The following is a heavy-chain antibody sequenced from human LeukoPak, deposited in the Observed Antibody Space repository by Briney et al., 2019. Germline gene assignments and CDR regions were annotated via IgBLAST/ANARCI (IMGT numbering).Heavy chain of an antibody. J-gene: IGHJ3*02. V-gene: IGHV4-34*01. CDR1: GGSFSAYY. Sequence: SETLSLTCAVYGGSFSAYYWSWIRQSPGKGLQWIAEVNHRGDTNYNPSLKSRATISQDTSKNQFSLDLTSVTAANTAVYYCALRNFGNGFHIWGQGTLVTVSS. D-gene: IGHD3-9*01. CDR2: VNHRGDT. CDR3: ALRNFGNGFHI.